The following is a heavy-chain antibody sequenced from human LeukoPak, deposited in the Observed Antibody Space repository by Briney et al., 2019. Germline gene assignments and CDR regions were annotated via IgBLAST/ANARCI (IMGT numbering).Heavy chain of an antibody. V-gene: IGHV1-69*05. D-gene: IGHD3-10*01. Sequence: ASVKVSCMASGGTFSSYAISWVRQAPGQGLEWMGRIIPIFGTANYAQKFQGRVTITTDESTSTAYMELSSLRSEDTAVYYCASSTPRDYYGSGVSDWGQGTLVTVSS. J-gene: IGHJ4*02. CDR3: ASSTPRDYYGSGVSD. CDR1: GGTFSSYA. CDR2: IIPIFGTA.